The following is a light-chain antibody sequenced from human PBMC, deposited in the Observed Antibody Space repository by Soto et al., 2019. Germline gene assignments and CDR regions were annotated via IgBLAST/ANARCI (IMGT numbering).Light chain of an antibody. J-gene: IGLJ1*01. V-gene: IGLV2-23*02. Sequence: QSALTQPASVSGSLGQSITISCTGTSRDVGSYDLVSWYQQHPGKVPKFLIYEVKKRPSGVSVRFSGSKSGNTATLTISGLLAEDEADYYCCSYGGSTTFYVFGSGTKVTVL. CDR3: CSYGGSTTFYV. CDR2: EVK. CDR1: SRDVGSYDL.